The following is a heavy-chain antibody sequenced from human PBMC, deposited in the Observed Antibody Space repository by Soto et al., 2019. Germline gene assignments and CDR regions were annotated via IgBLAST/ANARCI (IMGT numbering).Heavy chain of an antibody. D-gene: IGHD1-7*01. CDR2: ISGSGGST. CDR1: GFTFSSYA. Sequence: GGSLRLSCAASGFTFSSYAMSWVRQAPGKGLEWVSAISGSGGSTYYADSVKGRFTISRDNSKNTLYLQMNSLRAEDTAVYYCATTNWNYETVDYWGQGTLVTVSS. CDR3: ATTNWNYETVDY. V-gene: IGHV3-23*01. J-gene: IGHJ4*02.